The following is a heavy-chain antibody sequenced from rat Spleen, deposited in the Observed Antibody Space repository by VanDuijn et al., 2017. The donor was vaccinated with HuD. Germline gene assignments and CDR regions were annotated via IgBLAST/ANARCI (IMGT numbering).Heavy chain of an antibody. Sequence: QVQLKESGPGLVQPSQTLSLTCTVSGFSLTGNNVYWIRQAPGKGLEWMGRMRYDGEPYYNSALKSRLSISRDTSKNQVFLKMNSLQTDDTAIYYCTISPYNNYVMDAWGQGASVTVSS. J-gene: IGHJ4*01. CDR3: TISPYNNYVMDA. D-gene: IGHD1-10*01. CDR1: GFSLTGNN. CDR2: MRYDGEP. V-gene: IGHV2-63*01.